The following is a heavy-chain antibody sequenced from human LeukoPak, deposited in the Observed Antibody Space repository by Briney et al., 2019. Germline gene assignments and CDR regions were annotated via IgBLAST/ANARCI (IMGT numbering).Heavy chain of an antibody. CDR3: AGGATPGRYHFDY. D-gene: IGHD1-14*01. V-gene: IGHV3-21*01. Sequence: PGGSLRLSCAASGFTFSSYGMSWVRQAPGKGLEWVSSITSSSSYIYSPDPLKGRFTISRDNAKNSLYLQMNYLRGEDTAVYYCAGGATPGRYHFDYWGQGTLVTVSS. CDR1: GFTFSSYG. J-gene: IGHJ4*02. CDR2: ITSSSSYI.